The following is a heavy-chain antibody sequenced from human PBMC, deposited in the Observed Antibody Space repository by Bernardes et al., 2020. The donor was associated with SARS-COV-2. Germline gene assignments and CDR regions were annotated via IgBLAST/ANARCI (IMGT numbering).Heavy chain of an antibody. V-gene: IGHV1-2*02. Sequence: ASVKVSCKASGYTFTGYYMHWVRQAPGQGLEWMGWINPNSGGTNYAQKFQGRVTMTRDTFISTAYMELSRLRSDDTAVYYCARDPVPWTYYYGSGSLTYYYYGMDVWDQGTTVTVSS. CDR3: ARDPVPWTYYYGSGSLTYYYYGMDV. CDR1: GYTFTGYY. J-gene: IGHJ6*02. D-gene: IGHD3-10*01. CDR2: INPNSGGT.